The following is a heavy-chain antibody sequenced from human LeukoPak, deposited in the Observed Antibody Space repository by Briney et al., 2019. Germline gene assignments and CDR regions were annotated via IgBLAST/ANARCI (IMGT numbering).Heavy chain of an antibody. V-gene: IGHV4-59*04. D-gene: IGHD2-2*01. CDR2: VFRTGRT. Sequence: SETLSLTCTVSGGSISSYFWSWIRQPPGKGLEWIGYVFRTGRTSYNPSLDSRVTISLDRSRNQFSLRLTSVTAADSAMYYCATEGQCGFTTCPGLQFWGQGILVSVSS. CDR3: ATEGQCGFTTCPGLQF. CDR1: GGSISSYF. J-gene: IGHJ4*02.